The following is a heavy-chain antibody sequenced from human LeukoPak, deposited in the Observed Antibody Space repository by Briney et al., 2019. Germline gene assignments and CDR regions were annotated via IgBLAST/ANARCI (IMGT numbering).Heavy chain of an antibody. CDR2: IIGSGSRT. Sequence: PGGSLRLSCAASGFNLNSYGMNWVRQAPGKGLEWVSGIIGSGSRTFYADSVKGRFTISRDNSRNTLYLQMNSLRAEDTAVYYCACGMAALLTYYWGQGTLVTVSS. CDR3: ACGMAALLTYY. V-gene: IGHV3-23*01. D-gene: IGHD5-24*01. J-gene: IGHJ4*02. CDR1: GFNLNSYG.